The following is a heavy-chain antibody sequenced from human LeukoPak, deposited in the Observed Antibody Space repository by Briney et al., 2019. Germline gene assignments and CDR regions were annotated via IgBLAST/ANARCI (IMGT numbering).Heavy chain of an antibody. V-gene: IGHV3-23*01. J-gene: IGHJ4*02. Sequence: GGSLRLSCAASGFTFSSYAMTWVRQAPGKGLEWVPTISGSGGTTFYADSVKGRLTISRDNSKNTLYLQMSSLRAEDTAVYYCAKVVWGTAGYFFDYWGQGTLVTVSS. CDR1: GFTFSSYA. CDR3: AKVVWGTAGYFFDY. CDR2: ISGSGGTT. D-gene: IGHD3-16*01.